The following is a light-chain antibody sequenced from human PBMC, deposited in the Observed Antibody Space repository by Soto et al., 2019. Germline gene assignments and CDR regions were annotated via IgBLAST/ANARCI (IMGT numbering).Light chain of an antibody. J-gene: IGLJ1*01. CDR1: SSNIGAGYD. V-gene: IGLV1-40*01. Sequence: QSVLTQPPSVSGAPGQRVTISCTGSSSNIGAGYDVHWYQQLPGTAPKLLIYGNSNRPSGVPDRFSGSNSGTSASLAITGLQVEHEAEYYCQSYDSSLSGYVFGTGTKLNVL. CDR2: GNS. CDR3: QSYDSSLSGYV.